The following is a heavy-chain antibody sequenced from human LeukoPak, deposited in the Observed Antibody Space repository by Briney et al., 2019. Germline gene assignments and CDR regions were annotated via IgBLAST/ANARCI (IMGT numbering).Heavy chain of an antibody. J-gene: IGHJ4*02. V-gene: IGHV3-33*01. CDR3: AREWGPIRVSGGPGY. CDR2: IWFDGRNK. Sequence: GGSLRLSCAASGFTFSNYGMHWVRQAPGKGLEWVALIWFDGRNKFHADSVKGRFTISRDNSKNTLFLQMSSLRAEDTAVYYCAREWGPIRVSGGPGYWGQGALVTVSS. D-gene: IGHD5/OR15-5a*01. CDR1: GFTFSNYG.